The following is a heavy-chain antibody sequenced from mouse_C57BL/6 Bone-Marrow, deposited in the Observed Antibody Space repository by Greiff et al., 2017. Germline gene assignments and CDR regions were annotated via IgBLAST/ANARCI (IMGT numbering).Heavy chain of an antibody. Sequence: VQLVESVAELVRPGTSVMVSCKASGYAFTNYLIEWVKQRPGQGLEWIGVINPGSGGTNYNESFKGKATLTADNSFSTAYMQLSRLTSEDSAVYFCAKYDYPGFAYWGQGTLVTVSA. CDR1: GYAFTNYL. J-gene: IGHJ3*01. CDR2: INPGSGGT. CDR3: AKYDYPGFAY. D-gene: IGHD2-4*01. V-gene: IGHV1-54*01.